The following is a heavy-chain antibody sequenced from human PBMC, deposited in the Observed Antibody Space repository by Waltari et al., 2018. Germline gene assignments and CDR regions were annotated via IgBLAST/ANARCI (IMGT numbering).Heavy chain of an antibody. D-gene: IGHD2-21*02. CDR3: ARDHTYGGDSPNFDY. V-gene: IGHV1-69*04. CDR1: GGTFSNDG. Sequence: QVQLVQSGAEVQKPGSSVKVSCKPSGGTFSNDGISWVRQAPGQGLEWMGRVVPVLSLANYAPKFQGRVTLTADESTTTAYMELTSLKSEDTAIYYCARDHTYGGDSPNFDYWGRGTLIIVSS. J-gene: IGHJ4*02. CDR2: VVPVLSLA.